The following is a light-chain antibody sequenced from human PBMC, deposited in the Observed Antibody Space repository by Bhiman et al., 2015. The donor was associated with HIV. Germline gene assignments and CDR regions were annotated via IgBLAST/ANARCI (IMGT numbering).Light chain of an antibody. V-gene: IGLV2-14*03. CDR1: SSDIGGYDS. J-gene: IGLJ3*02. CDR2: DVS. Sequence: QSALTQPASVSGSPGQSITISCTGTSSDIGGYDSVSWYQQHPGKAPKLMIYDVSNRPSGVSNRFSGSKSDNTASLAISGLRTEDEADYYCTSYTTNSTRVFGGGTKLTVL. CDR3: TSYTTNSTRV.